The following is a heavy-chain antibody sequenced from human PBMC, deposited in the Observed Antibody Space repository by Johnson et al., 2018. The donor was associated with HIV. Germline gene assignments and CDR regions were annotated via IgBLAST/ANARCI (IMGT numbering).Heavy chain of an antibody. CDR3: AKALPEYSSTPQAFDI. CDR1: GFIFSDYY. D-gene: IGHD6-6*01. J-gene: IGHJ3*02. CDR2: ISSSGATT. Sequence: QVQLVESGGGLVKPGGSLRISCAASGFIFSDYYMNWIRQAPGKGLEWVSHISSSGATTYYADSVKGRFTISRDNSRNTVYLQMSNLRTEDTAVYYCAKALPEYSSTPQAFDIWGQGTMVTVSS. V-gene: IGHV3-11*04.